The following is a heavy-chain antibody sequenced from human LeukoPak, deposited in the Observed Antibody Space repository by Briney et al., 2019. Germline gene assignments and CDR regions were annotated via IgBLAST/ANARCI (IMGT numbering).Heavy chain of an antibody. D-gene: IGHD6-19*01. CDR2: ISGSGGST. CDR1: GVTFSSYA. Sequence: PGGSLRLSCAASGVTFSSYAMSLVRQAPGKGLEWVSAISGSGGSTYYADSMKGRFTISRDNSKNTLYLQMNSLRAEDTAVYYCAKSPRIAVAGSLDYWGQGTLVTVSS. CDR3: AKSPRIAVAGSLDY. J-gene: IGHJ4*02. V-gene: IGHV3-23*01.